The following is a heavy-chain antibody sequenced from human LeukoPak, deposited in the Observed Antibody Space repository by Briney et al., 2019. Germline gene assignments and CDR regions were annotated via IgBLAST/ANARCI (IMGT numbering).Heavy chain of an antibody. V-gene: IGHV1-2*06. CDR2: INPNSGGT. CDR1: GYTFTGYY. J-gene: IGHJ4*02. CDR3: ARYYYDSSGYYWYFDY. Sequence: ASVKVSCKASGYTFTGYYMHLVRQAPGQGLEWMGRINPNSGGTNYAQKFQGRVTMTRDTSISTAYMELSRLRSDDTAVYYCARYYYDSSGYYWYFDYWGQGTLVTVSS. D-gene: IGHD3-22*01.